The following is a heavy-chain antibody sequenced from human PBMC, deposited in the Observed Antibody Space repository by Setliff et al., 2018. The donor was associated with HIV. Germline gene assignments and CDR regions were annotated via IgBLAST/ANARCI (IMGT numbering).Heavy chain of an antibody. CDR1: GFTFSNFA. CDR2: ISGSGIST. D-gene: IGHD3-22*01. V-gene: IGHV3-23*01. CDR3: ARGGDYDSSGYYVT. J-gene: IGHJ4*02. Sequence: HPGGSLRLSCAASGFTFSNFAMSWVRQAPGKGLEWVSIISGSGISTYYADSVKGRFTISRDNSRNMLYLQMNSLRAEDTAVYFCARGGDYDSSGYYVTWGQGTLVTVSS.